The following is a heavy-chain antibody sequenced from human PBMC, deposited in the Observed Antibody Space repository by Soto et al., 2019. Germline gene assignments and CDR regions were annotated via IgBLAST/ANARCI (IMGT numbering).Heavy chain of an antibody. D-gene: IGHD2-2*01. CDR3: ARVKDIVVVPAAMPGSYMDV. CDR2: ISSSGSTI. CDR1: GFTFSDYY. V-gene: IGHV3-11*01. J-gene: IGHJ6*03. Sequence: GGSLRLSCAASGFTFSDYYMSWIRQAPGKGLEWVSYISSSGSTIYYADSVKGRFTISRDNAKNSLYLQMNSLRAEDTAVYYCARVKDIVVVPAAMPGSYMDVWGKGTTVTVSS.